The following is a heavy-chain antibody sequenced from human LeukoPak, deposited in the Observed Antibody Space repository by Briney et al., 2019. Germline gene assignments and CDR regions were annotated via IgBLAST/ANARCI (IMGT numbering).Heavy chain of an antibody. CDR1: GYTFTSYY. Sequence: ASVKVPCKASGYTFTSYYMHWVRQAPGQGLEWMGIINPSGGSTSYAQKFQGRITMTRDMSTSTVYMELSSLRSEDTAVYYCARDGVKYSSSSHFDYWGQGTLVTVSS. J-gene: IGHJ4*02. CDR2: INPSGGST. V-gene: IGHV1-46*01. D-gene: IGHD6-6*01. CDR3: ARDGVKYSSSSHFDY.